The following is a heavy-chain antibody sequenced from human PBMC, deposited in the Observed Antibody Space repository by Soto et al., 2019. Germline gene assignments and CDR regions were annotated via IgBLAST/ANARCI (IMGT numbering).Heavy chain of an antibody. Sequence: QVQLVQSGAEVKKPGSSVKVSCKASGGTFSSYAISWVRQAPGQGLEWMGGIIPIFGTANYAQKFQGRVTITADESTSTAYMELSSLRSEDTAVYYCASGGGYCSGGSCLALYYSYGMDVWGQGTTVTVSS. D-gene: IGHD2-15*01. CDR2: IIPIFGTA. CDR3: ASGGGYCSGGSCLALYYSYGMDV. J-gene: IGHJ6*02. V-gene: IGHV1-69*01. CDR1: GGTFSSYA.